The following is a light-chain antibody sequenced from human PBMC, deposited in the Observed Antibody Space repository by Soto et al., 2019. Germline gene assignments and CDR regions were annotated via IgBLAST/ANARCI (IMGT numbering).Light chain of an antibody. V-gene: IGLV2-14*01. CDR2: DVS. CDR1: SSDVGGYNY. CDR3: SSYTSSSTLRV. J-gene: IGLJ2*01. Sequence: QSVLTQPASVSGSPGQSITISCTGTSSDVGGYNYVSWYQQHPGKAPKLMIYDVSNRPSGVSNRFSGSKSGNTASLTIPGLQAEDEGDYYCSSYTSSSTLRVFGGGTKLTVL.